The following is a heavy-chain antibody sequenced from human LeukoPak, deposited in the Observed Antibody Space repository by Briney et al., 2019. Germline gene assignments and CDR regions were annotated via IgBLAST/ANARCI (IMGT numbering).Heavy chain of an antibody. D-gene: IGHD3-16*01. CDR3: GKEGGA. CDR2: VGGRGGST. Sequence: GGSLRLSCAASGFRFSDFTMTWVRQAPGKGPEWVSAVGGRGGSTYYADSLGGRFIISRDNSKDMVYLQMNSLKVEDTATYYCGKEGGAWGQGTKVTVSS. J-gene: IGHJ5*02. V-gene: IGHV3-23*01. CDR1: GFRFSDFT.